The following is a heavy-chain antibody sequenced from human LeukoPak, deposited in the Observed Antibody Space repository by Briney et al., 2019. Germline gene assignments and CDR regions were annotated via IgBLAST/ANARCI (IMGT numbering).Heavy chain of an antibody. J-gene: IGHJ5*02. CDR3: ARAVNIVATIGWFDP. Sequence: GESLKISCKGSGYSFTSYWIGWVRQMPGKGLEWMGIIYPGDSDTRYSPSFQGQVTISADKSISTAYLQWGSLKASDTAMYYCARAVNIVATIGWFDPWGQGTLVTVSS. D-gene: IGHD5-12*01. CDR1: GYSFTSYW. V-gene: IGHV5-51*01. CDR2: IYPGDSDT.